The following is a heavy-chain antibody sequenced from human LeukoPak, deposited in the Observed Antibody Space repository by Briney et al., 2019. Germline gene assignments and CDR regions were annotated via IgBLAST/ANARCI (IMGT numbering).Heavy chain of an antibody. Sequence: PSQTLSPTCTVSGGSISSGGYYWSWIRQHPGKGLEWIGYIYYSGSTYYNPSLKSRVTISVDTSKNQFSLKLSSVTAADTAVYYCASSGTPAQAKAGDYYYYGMDVWGQGTTVTVSS. CDR3: ASSGTPAQAKAGDYYYYGMDV. J-gene: IGHJ6*02. D-gene: IGHD3-10*01. V-gene: IGHV4-31*03. CDR1: GGSISSGGYY. CDR2: IYYSGST.